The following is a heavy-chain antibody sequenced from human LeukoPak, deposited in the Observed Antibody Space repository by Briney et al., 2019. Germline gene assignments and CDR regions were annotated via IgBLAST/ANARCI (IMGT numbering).Heavy chain of an antibody. CDR1: GFTFSTFA. CDR2: IFPSGGEI. V-gene: IGHV3-23*01. CDR3: ARVGYSYYYYYMDV. J-gene: IGHJ6*03. D-gene: IGHD5-18*01. Sequence: GGSLRLSCAASGFTFSTFAMIWVRQPPGKGLEWVSSIFPSGGEIHYADSVRGRFTISRDNSKSTLSLQMNSLRAEDTAIYYCARVGYSYYYYYMDVWGKGPTVTVSS.